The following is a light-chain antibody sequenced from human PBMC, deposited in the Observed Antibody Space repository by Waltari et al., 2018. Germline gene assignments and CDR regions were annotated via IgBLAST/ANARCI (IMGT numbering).Light chain of an antibody. Sequence: QSALTQPASVSGSPGQSITISCTGTSNDVGASNFVSWYQQHPGRAPQLMIYDVTERPSGMSSRFSGSKSANPASLTISGLLPEDEAIYYCSSFTDTHTLLFGGGTTVTVL. CDR3: SSFTDTHTLL. CDR1: SNDVGASNF. CDR2: DVT. J-gene: IGLJ2*01. V-gene: IGLV2-14*03.